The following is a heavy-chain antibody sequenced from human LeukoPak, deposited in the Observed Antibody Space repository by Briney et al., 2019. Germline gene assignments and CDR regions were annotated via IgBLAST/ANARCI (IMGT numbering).Heavy chain of an antibody. CDR3: ATYRQVLLPFES. D-gene: IGHD2-8*02. Sequence: PGGSLRLSCAASGFNFSDYGMIWVRQAPGKGLEWVSGISGRDYSDHADSVKGRFTISRDNSKNTLYLQMNSLRAEDTALYYCATYRQVLLPFESWGQGTLVTVSS. J-gene: IGHJ4*02. V-gene: IGHV3-23*01. CDR1: GFNFSDYG. CDR2: ISGRDYS.